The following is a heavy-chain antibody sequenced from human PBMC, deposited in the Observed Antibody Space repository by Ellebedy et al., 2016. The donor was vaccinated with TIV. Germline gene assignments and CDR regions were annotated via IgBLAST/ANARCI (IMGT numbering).Heavy chain of an antibody. CDR2: ISAGGGST. V-gene: IGHV3-23*01. CDR3: AKDWSALGSYYYFGMDA. Sequence: GGSLRLSCAASGFTFASHAISWVRQAPGKGLEWVSGISAGGGSTYYVDSVKGRFTISRDNSKTTLYLQMSSLRSEDTAVYYCAKDWSALGSYYYFGMDAWGQGTTVTVSS. CDR1: GFTFASHA. D-gene: IGHD2-15*01. J-gene: IGHJ6*02.